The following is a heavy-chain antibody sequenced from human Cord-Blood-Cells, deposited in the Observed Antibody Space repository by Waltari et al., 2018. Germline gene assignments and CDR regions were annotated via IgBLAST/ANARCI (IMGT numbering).Heavy chain of an antibody. Sequence: QVQLVQSGAEVKKPGASVKVSCKASGYTFTGYYMHWVRQAPGQGLEWMGWNNPNRGGTNYEQKVQGRVTMTRDTSISTAYMELSRLRSDDTAVYYCARHPYSGSYYYYYGMDVWGQGTTVTVSS. V-gene: IGHV1-2*02. CDR2: NNPNRGGT. CDR3: ARHPYSGSYYYYYGMDV. D-gene: IGHD1-26*01. CDR1: GYTFTGYY. J-gene: IGHJ6*02.